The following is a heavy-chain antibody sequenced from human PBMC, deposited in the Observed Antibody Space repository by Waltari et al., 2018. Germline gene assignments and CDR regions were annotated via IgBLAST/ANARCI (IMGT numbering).Heavy chain of an antibody. J-gene: IGHJ4*02. CDR3: ARDPSAAAGGRAAAGRFDY. V-gene: IGHV3-30*04. D-gene: IGHD6-13*01. CDR2: ISYDGSDK. Sequence: QVHLVESGGGVVQPGRSLRLSCAAPGSTFRGFAMHWFRQAPGKGLEWWTVISYDGSDKYYADSVKGRFTISRDNSKNTLYLQINSLRTEDTAVYFCARDPSAAAGGRAAAGRFDYWGQGTLVTVSS. CDR1: GSTFRGFA.